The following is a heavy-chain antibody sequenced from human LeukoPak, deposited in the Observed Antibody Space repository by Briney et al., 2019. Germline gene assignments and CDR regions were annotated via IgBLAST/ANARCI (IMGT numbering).Heavy chain of an antibody. CDR2: INSDGSGT. CDR3: AREDYYDSCVFDY. V-gene: IGHV3-74*01. CDR1: GFTFSSYW. Sequence: GGSLRLSCAASGFTFSSYWMHWVRQAPGKGLVWVSRINSDGSGTSYADSAKGRFTISRDNAKNTLYLQMNSLRAEDTAVYYCAREDYYDSCVFDYWGQGTLVTVSS. J-gene: IGHJ4*02. D-gene: IGHD3-22*01.